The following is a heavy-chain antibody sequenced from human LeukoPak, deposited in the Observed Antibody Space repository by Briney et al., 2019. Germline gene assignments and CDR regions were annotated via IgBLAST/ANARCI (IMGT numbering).Heavy chain of an antibody. D-gene: IGHD1-26*01. CDR1: GGSISSYY. CDR3: ARERGIRSPYYYYMDV. Sequence: SETLSLTCTVSGGSISSYYWSWIRQPPGKGLEWIGYIYYSGSTNYNPSLKSRVTISVDTSKNQFSLKLSSVTAADTAVYYCARERGIRSPYYYYMDVWGKGTTVTVSS. V-gene: IGHV4-59*01. J-gene: IGHJ6*03. CDR2: IYYSGST.